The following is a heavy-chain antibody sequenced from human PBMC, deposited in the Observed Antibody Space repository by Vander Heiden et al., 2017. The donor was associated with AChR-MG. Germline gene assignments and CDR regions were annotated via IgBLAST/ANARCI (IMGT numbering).Heavy chain of an antibody. CDR3: ARHCSGGSCYFDY. CDR2: INHSGST. Sequence: VQLQQWGAGLLKPSETLSPTRAVHGGPFSGYYWSWIRQPPGKGLEWIGEINHSGSTNYNPSLKSRVTISVDTSKNQFSLKLSSVTAADTAVYYCARHCSGGSCYFDYWGQGTLVTVSS. CDR1: GGPFSGYY. D-gene: IGHD2-15*01. J-gene: IGHJ4*02. V-gene: IGHV4-34*01.